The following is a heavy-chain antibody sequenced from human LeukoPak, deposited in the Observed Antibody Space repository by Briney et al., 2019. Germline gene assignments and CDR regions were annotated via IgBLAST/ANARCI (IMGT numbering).Heavy chain of an antibody. Sequence: KTSQTLSLTCAVSGGSISSGGYSWSWIRQPPGKGLEWIGYIYHRGSTYYNPSLKSRVTISVDRSKNQFSLKLSSVTAADTAVYYCARRYCSGGSCYFDYWGHGALVTVSS. CDR1: GGSISSGGYS. D-gene: IGHD2-15*01. CDR3: ARRYCSGGSCYFDY. J-gene: IGHJ4*01. V-gene: IGHV4-30-2*01. CDR2: IYHRGST.